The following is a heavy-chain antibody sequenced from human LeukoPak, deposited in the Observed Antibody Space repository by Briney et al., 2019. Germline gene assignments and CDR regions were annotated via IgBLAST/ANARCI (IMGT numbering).Heavy chain of an antibody. D-gene: IGHD3/OR15-3a*01. V-gene: IGHV3-66*01. CDR2: IYSGGST. Sequence: GGSLRLSCAASGFTFSDYWMSWVRQAPGKGLEWVSVIYSGGSTYYADSVKGRFTISRDNSKNTLYLQMNSLRAEDTAVYYCARDGRYYYYGMDVWGQGTTVTVSS. CDR3: ARDGRYYYYGMDV. J-gene: IGHJ6*02. CDR1: GFTFSDYW.